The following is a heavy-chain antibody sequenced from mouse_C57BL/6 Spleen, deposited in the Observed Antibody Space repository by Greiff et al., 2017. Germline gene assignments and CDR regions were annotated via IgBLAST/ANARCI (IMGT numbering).Heavy chain of an antibody. V-gene: IGHV5-9-1*02. J-gene: IGHJ4*01. CDR1: GFTFSSYA. CDR2: ISSGGDYI. Sequence: DVMLVESGEGLVKPGGSLKLSCAASGFTFSSYAMSWVRQTPEKRLEWVAYISSGGDYIYYADTVKGRFTISRDNARNTLYLQMSSLKSEDTAMYYCTRDDDGYCYYYAMDYWGQGTSVTVSS. CDR3: TRDDDGYCYYYAMDY. D-gene: IGHD2-3*01.